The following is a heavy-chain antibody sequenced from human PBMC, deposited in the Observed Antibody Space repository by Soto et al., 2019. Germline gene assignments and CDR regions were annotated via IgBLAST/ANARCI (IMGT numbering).Heavy chain of an antibody. J-gene: IGHJ4*02. CDR3: AKNLEKPSYDY. CDR2: ISGSGGST. D-gene: IGHD1-26*01. Sequence: GGSLRLSCAVSGFTFSSNAMTWVRQAPGKGLEWVSAISGSGGSTYYADSVKGRFTMSRDNSKNTLYLKMNSLSAEDTDVYNCAKNLEKPSYDYWGQGTLVTVSS. CDR1: GFTFSSNA. V-gene: IGHV3-23*01.